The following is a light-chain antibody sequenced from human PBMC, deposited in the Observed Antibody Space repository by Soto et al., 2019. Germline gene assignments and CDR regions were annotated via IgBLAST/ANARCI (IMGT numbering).Light chain of an antibody. CDR3: QQYNNWPRGT. Sequence: EIVMTQSPATLSVSPGERATLSCRASQSVSSNLALYQQKPGQAPSLLIYGASTRATGIPARFSGSGSGTEFTLTISSLQSEDFAVYYCQQYNNWPRGTFGQGTKVEIK. V-gene: IGKV3-15*01. J-gene: IGKJ1*01. CDR1: QSVSSN. CDR2: GAS.